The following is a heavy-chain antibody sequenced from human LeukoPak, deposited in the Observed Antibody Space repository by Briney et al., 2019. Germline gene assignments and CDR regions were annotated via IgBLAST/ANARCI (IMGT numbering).Heavy chain of an antibody. D-gene: IGHD2-2*01. CDR1: GFTFSSYG. CDR2: ISGSGGST. Sequence: PGRSLRLSCAASGFTFSSYGMHWVRQAPGKGLEWVSAISGSGGSTYYADSVKGRFTISRDNSKNTLYLQMNSLRAEDTAVYYCAKEYCSSTSCYGGGFDYWGQGTLVTVSS. J-gene: IGHJ4*02. CDR3: AKEYCSSTSCYGGGFDY. V-gene: IGHV3-23*01.